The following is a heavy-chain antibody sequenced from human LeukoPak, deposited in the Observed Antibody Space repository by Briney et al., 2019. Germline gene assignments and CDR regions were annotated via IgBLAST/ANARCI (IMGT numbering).Heavy chain of an antibody. V-gene: IGHV3-74*01. CDR2: INGDGSST. CDR1: LFTFNSHW. Sequence: GALRLSCAPSLFTFNSHWMHWVRPAPRKGLVWVSRINGDGSSTTYADSVRGRFTISRDDAKNTLYLEMNSLRAEDTAVYYCAREWHDAFDIWGQGTMVTVSS. D-gene: IGHD5-24*01. J-gene: IGHJ3*02. CDR3: AREWHDAFDI.